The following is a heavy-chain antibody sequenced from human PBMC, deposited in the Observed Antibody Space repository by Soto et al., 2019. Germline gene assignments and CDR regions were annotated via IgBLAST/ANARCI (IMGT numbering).Heavy chain of an antibody. CDR3: TTLTILLVHADY. J-gene: IGHJ4*02. D-gene: IGHD4-17*01. V-gene: IGHV3-15*01. Sequence: KTGGSLRLSCTASEFTFSNAWMNWVRQAPGKGLEWVGLIKSETDGGTTDYAAPVKGRFTVSRDDSKNTLYLQMNSLTAEDTAVYYCTTLTILLVHADYWGQGTPVPTSS. CDR2: IKSETDGGTT. CDR1: EFTFSNAW.